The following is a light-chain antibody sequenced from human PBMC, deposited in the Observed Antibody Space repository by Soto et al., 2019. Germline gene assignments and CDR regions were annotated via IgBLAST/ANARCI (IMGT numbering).Light chain of an antibody. V-gene: IGKV3-15*01. CDR2: GAS. CDR1: QSVSSN. Sequence: EIVMTQSPATRPVSPGERATLSCRASQSVSSNLAWYQQKPGQAPRLLIYGASTRANGIPARSSGGGSGTEFTLIISSLQSADFSAYYCQQYNNWLSLTFGGGTKVDIK. J-gene: IGKJ4*01. CDR3: QQYNNWLSLT.